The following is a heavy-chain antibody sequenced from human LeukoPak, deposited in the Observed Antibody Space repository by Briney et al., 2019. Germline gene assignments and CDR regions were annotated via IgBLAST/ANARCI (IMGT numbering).Heavy chain of an antibody. Sequence: GGSLRLSCAASGFTFSSYWMHWVRQAPGKGLVWVSRIDYAGSSTTYADSVKGRLTISRDNAKNKLYLQMNSLRAEDTAVYYCARVPGTRYFDLWGRGTLVTVSS. D-gene: IGHD3-10*01. CDR1: GFTFSSYW. J-gene: IGHJ2*01. CDR3: ARVPGTRYFDL. CDR2: IDYAGSST. V-gene: IGHV3-74*01.